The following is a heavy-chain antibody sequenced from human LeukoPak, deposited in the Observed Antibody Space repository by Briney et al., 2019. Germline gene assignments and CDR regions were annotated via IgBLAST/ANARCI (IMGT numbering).Heavy chain of an antibody. CDR3: ARGGSDAFDI. CDR2: IYTSGSP. CDR1: GGSLSSSSYY. V-gene: IGHV4-61*02. Sequence: SQTLSLTCTVSGGSLSSSSYYWSWVRQPAGEGLEWIGRIYTSGSPNYHPSLKSRVTIPVDMSKTQFSLKLISVTAAATAVYYCARGGSDAFDIWGQGTMVTVSS. J-gene: IGHJ3*02. D-gene: IGHD1-14*01.